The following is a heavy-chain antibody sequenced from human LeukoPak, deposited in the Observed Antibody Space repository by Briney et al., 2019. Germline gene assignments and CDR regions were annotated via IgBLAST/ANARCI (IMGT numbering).Heavy chain of an antibody. D-gene: IGHD1-1*01. Sequence: SETLSLTCTVSGGSISSYYWNWIRQPPGKGLEWIGYINYIRTTDYNPSLKSRVTISIDTSKNQFSLKLSSVTAADTAVYFCARDKVPGDYWGQGTLVTVSS. CDR2: INYIRTT. CDR3: ARDKVPGDY. J-gene: IGHJ4*02. CDR1: GGSISSYY. V-gene: IGHV4-59*01.